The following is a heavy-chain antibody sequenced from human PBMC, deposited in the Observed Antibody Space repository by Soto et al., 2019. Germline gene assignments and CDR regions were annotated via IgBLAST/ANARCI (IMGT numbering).Heavy chain of an antibody. CDR3: ARIQLRLGGVSYGMDV. V-gene: IGHV3-21*01. CDR1: GFTFSSYS. D-gene: IGHD3-16*01. Sequence: EVQLVESGGGLVKPGGSLRLSCAASGFTFSSYSMNWVRQAPGKGLEWVSSISSSSSYIYYADSVKGRFTISRDNAKNSLYLQMDSLRAEDTAVYYCARIQLRLGGVSYGMDVWGQGTTVTVSS. CDR2: ISSSSSYI. J-gene: IGHJ6*02.